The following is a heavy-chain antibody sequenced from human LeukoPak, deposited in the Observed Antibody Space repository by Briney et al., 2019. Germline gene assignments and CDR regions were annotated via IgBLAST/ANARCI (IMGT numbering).Heavy chain of an antibody. CDR1: GFTFSSCA. CDR2: ITDSGSGGRT. CDR3: AKAPGGKAYDY. D-gene: IGHD3-10*01. Sequence: GGSLRLSCAASGFTFSSCAMSWVRQAPGKGLEWVSVITDSGSGGRTFYADSVKGRFTISRDNSKSTLYLQMNSLRADDTAVYYCAKAPGGKAYDYWGQGTLVTVSS. J-gene: IGHJ4*02. V-gene: IGHV3-23*01.